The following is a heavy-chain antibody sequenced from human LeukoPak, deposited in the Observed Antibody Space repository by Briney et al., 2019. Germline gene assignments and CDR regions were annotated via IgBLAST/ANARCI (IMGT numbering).Heavy chain of an antibody. V-gene: IGHV3-23*01. CDR1: GFTFSSYV. CDR2: ISGSGDST. J-gene: IGHJ4*02. D-gene: IGHD6-19*01. CDR3: AKDAFVSGWYYFDY. Sequence: GGSLRLSCATSGFTFSSYVMSWVRQVPGKGLEWVSGISGSGDSTNYADSVKGRFTISRDNSENTLYLQMNSLRAEDTAVYYCAKDAFVSGWYYFDYWGQGLLVTVSS.